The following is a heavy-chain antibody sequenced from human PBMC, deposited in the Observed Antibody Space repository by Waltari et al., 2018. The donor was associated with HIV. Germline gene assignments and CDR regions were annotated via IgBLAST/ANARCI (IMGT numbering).Heavy chain of an antibody. J-gene: IGHJ5*02. CDR3: TTEWLYCSGGTCYSRFDP. CDR1: GYTVSESS. CDR2: FDPEQGKT. V-gene: IGHV1-24*01. D-gene: IGHD2-15*01. Sequence: QVPLVQSGAAVKTPGASLKVTCKVIGYTVSESSLHWFRQAPGKGLGGMGGFDPEQGKTIYAQNFQGRVTMTEDAATDTAYMELCSLRSEDTAVYYCTTEWLYCSGGTCYSRFDPWGQGTLVTVSS.